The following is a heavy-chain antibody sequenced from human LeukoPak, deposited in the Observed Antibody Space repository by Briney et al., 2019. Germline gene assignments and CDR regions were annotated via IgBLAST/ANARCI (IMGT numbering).Heavy chain of an antibody. CDR1: GFTFSSYG. J-gene: IGHJ4*02. D-gene: IGHD3-10*01. CDR3: ASSSAGVRGVDVRY. Sequence: GGSLRLSCAASGFTFSSYGMHWVRQAPGKGLEWVAVIWYDGSNKYYADSVKGRFTISRDTSKNTLYLQMNSLRAEDTAVYYRASSSAGVRGVDVRYWGQGTLVTVSS. CDR2: IWYDGSNK. V-gene: IGHV3-33*01.